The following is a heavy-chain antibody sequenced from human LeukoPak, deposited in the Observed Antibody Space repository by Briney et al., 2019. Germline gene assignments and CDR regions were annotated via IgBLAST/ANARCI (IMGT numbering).Heavy chain of an antibody. J-gene: IGHJ5*02. V-gene: IGHV1-46*01. Sequence: ASAKVSCKASGYTFTSYYMHWVRQAPGQGLEWMGIINPSGGSTSYAQKFQGRVTMTRDTSTSTVYMELSSLRSEDTAVYYCARSITIFGVVIRNNWFDPWGQGTLVTVSS. CDR2: INPSGGST. CDR1: GYTFTSYY. D-gene: IGHD3-3*01. CDR3: ARSITIFGVVIRNNWFDP.